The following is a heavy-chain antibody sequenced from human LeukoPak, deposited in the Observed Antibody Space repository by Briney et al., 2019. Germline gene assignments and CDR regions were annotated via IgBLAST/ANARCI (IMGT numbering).Heavy chain of an antibody. CDR1: GFTFSSYA. D-gene: IGHD3-10*01. J-gene: IGHJ4*02. CDR2: ISGSGGST. CDR3: AKAEGSGNQAFDH. Sequence: PGGSLRLSCAASGFTFSSYAMSWVRQAPEKGLEWVSAISGSGGSTYYADSVKGRFTISRDNSKNTLYLQMNSLRAEDTAVYYCAKAEGSGNQAFDHWGQGTLVTVSS. V-gene: IGHV3-23*01.